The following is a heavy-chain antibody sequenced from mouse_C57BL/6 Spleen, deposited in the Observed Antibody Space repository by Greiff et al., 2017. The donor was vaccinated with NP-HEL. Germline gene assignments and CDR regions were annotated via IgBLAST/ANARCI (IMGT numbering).Heavy chain of an antibody. J-gene: IGHJ4*01. CDR1: GFTFSSYA. CDR2: ISDGGSYT. CDR3: ARDHSNYGWAMDY. Sequence: EVQLVESGGGLVKPGGSLKLSCAASGFTFSSYAMSWVRQTPEKRLEWVATISDGGSYTYYPDNVKGRFTISRDNAKNNLYLQMSHLKSEDTAMYYCARDHSNYGWAMDYWGQGTSVTVSS. D-gene: IGHD2-5*01. V-gene: IGHV5-4*01.